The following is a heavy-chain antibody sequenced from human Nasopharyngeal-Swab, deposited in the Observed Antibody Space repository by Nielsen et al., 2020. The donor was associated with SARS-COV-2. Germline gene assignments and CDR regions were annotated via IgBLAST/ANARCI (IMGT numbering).Heavy chain of an antibody. CDR1: GFTVTNYY. J-gene: IGHJ4*02. CDR2: IFASGDT. Sequence: GESLKISCAASGFTVTNYYMKWVRQVPGKGLEWISHIFASGDTPTADAVKGRFTISRDSSENTLYLEMNNLTPDDTATYYCAGPLTGLHYWGQGTLVTVSS. V-gene: IGHV3-53*01. CDR3: AGPLTGLHY. D-gene: IGHD1-20*01.